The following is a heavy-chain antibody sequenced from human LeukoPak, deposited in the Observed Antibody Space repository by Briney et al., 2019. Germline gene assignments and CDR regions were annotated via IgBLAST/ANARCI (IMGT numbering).Heavy chain of an antibody. CDR3: ARVGTVVHFDY. D-gene: IGHD4-23*01. Sequence: GGSLRLSCAASGFTFNTYAMHWVRQAPGKGLEWVAVISYDGSNKYYADSVKGRFTISRDNSKNTLYLQMNSLRAEDTAVYYCARVGTVVHFDYWGQGTLVTVPS. CDR2: ISYDGSNK. CDR1: GFTFNTYA. V-gene: IGHV3-30-3*01. J-gene: IGHJ4*02.